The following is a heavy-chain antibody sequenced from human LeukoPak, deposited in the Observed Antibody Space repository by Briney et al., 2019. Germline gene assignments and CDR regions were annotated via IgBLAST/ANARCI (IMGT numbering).Heavy chain of an antibody. V-gene: IGHV4-39*07. CDR1: GGSISSSSYY. J-gene: IGHJ4*02. CDR2: IYYSGST. Sequence: PSETLSLTCTVSGGSISSSSYYWGWIRQPPGKGLEWIGSIYYSGSTYYNPSLKSRVTISVDTSKNQFSLKPSSVTAADTAVYYCARVGLWPRFYLDYWGQGTLVTVSS. CDR3: ARVGLWPRFYLDY. D-gene: IGHD5-18*01.